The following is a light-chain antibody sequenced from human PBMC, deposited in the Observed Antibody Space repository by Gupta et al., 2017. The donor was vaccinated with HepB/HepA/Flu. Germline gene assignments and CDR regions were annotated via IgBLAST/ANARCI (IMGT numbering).Light chain of an antibody. CDR1: SGHSSYI. Sequence: QPGLTQSSSASASLGSSVKLTCTLSSGHSSYIIGWHQQQPGKAPRYLMKVESSGSYKQGSGVPDRFSGSSSGADRYLTISNLQSEDEADYYCETWDSNPWVFGGGTKLTLL. CDR2: VESSGSY. V-gene: IGLV4-60*03. J-gene: IGLJ3*02. CDR3: ETWDSNPWV.